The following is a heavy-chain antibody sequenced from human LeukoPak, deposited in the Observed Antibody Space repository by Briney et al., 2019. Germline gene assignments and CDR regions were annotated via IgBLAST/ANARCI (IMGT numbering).Heavy chain of an antibody. CDR1: GGSCSSYY. CDR3: ARESQWLDDFDP. D-gene: IGHD6-19*01. J-gene: IGHJ5*02. Sequence: PSETLSLTCAVYGGSCSSYYWSWISQPPGKGLEWIAEIDHRGSSNYNPSLKSRVTTSVDPSKNQFSLKLSSVTAADTAVYYCARESQWLDDFDPWVQGTLVTVSS. CDR2: IDHRGSS. V-gene: IGHV4-34*01.